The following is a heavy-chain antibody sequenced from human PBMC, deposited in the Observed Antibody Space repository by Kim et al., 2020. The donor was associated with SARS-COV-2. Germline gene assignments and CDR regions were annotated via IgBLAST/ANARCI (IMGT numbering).Heavy chain of an antibody. D-gene: IGHD6-19*01. V-gene: IGHV3-33*06. CDR3: AKDQYSSGWNYYYYGMDV. CDR2: IWYDGSNK. CDR1: GFTFSSYA. J-gene: IGHJ6*02. Sequence: GGSLRLSCAASGFTFSSYAMHWVRQAPGKGLEWVAVIWYDGSNKYYADSVKGRFTISRDNSKNTLYLQMNSLRAEDTAVYYCAKDQYSSGWNYYYYGMDVWGQGTTVTVSS.